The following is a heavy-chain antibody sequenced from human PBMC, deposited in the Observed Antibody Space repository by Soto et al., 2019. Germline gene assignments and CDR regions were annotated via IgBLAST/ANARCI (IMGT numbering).Heavy chain of an antibody. J-gene: IGHJ4*02. CDR3: ARDRYYYDSSGYYYYY. Sequence: QVQLVQSGAEVKKPGSSVKVSCKASGGTFSSYAISWVRQAPGQGLEWLGGIIPIFGTANYAQKFQGRVTITADESTSTAYMELSSLRSEDTAVYYCARDRYYYDSSGYYYYYWGQGTLVTVSS. V-gene: IGHV1-69*01. D-gene: IGHD3-22*01. CDR1: GGTFSSYA. CDR2: IIPIFGTA.